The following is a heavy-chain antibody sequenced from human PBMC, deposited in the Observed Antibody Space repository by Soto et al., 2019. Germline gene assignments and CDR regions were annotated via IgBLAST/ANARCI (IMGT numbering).Heavy chain of an antibody. CDR3: ARHFVAVVIKGWGY. Sequence: PSETLSLTCTVSGGSINRSNYYWDWIRQPPGKGQEWIGTIYYNGNAYYNPSLKSRVTMSVDTSKNQFSLKLISVTAADTAVYYCARHFVAVVIKGWGYWGQGNLVTVS. V-gene: IGHV4-39*01. CDR2: IYYNGNA. J-gene: IGHJ4*02. D-gene: IGHD3-22*01. CDR1: GGSINRSNYY.